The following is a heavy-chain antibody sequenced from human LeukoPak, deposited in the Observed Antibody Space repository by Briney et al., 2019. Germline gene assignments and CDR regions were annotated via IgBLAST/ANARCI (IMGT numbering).Heavy chain of an antibody. J-gene: IGHJ6*03. CDR1: GFTISNHR. D-gene: IGHD2-2*01. V-gene: IGHV3-74*01. CDR2: INSDGRRT. CDR3: AREVEVVPATMGAYYYYYMDV. Sequence: PGGSLRLSCAASGFTISNHRMHWVRQAPGKGLVWVSRINSDGRRTSYADSVKGRFTISRDNAKNTLYLQMNSLRPDDTAVYYCAREVEVVPATMGAYYYYYMDVRGKGTTVTVSS.